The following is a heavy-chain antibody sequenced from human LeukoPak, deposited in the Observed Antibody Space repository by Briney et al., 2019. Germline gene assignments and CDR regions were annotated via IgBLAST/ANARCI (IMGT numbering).Heavy chain of an antibody. CDR3: ARGDIAVAGFDY. Sequence: SETLSLTCTVSGGSISSYYWSWIRQPPGKGLEWIGYIYYSGSTNYNPSLKSRVTISVDTSKNQFSLKLSSVTAADTAVYYCARGDIAVAGFDYWGQGTLVNVSS. V-gene: IGHV4-59*01. J-gene: IGHJ4*02. CDR2: IYYSGST. D-gene: IGHD6-19*01. CDR1: GGSISSYY.